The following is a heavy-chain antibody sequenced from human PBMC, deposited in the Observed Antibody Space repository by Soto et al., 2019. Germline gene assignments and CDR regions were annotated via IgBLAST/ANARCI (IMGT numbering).Heavy chain of an antibody. CDR3: ARDLGRFKYYFDY. CDR1: GFTFSSYS. CDR2: ISSSSSYI. Sequence: GGSLRLSCAASGFTFSSYSMNWVRQAPGKGLEWVSSISSSSSYIYYADSVKGRFTISGDNAKNSLYLQMNSLRAEDTAVYYCARDLGRFKYYFDYWGQGTLVTVSS. J-gene: IGHJ4*02. V-gene: IGHV3-21*01.